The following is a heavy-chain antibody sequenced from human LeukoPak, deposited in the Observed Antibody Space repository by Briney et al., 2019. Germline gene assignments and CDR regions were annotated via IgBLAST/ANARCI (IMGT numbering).Heavy chain of an antibody. D-gene: IGHD6-13*01. CDR1: GYTFTGYY. J-gene: IGHJ4*02. CDR2: INPNSGGT. Sequence: ASVKVSCKASGYTFTGYYMHWVRQAPGQGLEWMGWINPNSGGTSYAQRFQGRVTMTRDTSTSTVYMELSSLRSEDTAVYYCARELSPGIAAAGYWGRGTLVTVSS. CDR3: ARELSPGIAAAGY. V-gene: IGHV1-2*02.